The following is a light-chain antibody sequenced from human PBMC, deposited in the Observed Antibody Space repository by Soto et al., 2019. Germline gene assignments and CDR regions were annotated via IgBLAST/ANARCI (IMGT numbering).Light chain of an antibody. V-gene: IGLV1-47*01. CDR1: TSNIGSNY. J-gene: IGLJ2*01. Sequence: QSVLTQPPSTSGTPGQRVTISCSGRTSNIGSNYVYWYQQFPGTAPKVLIYKNNERPSGVPERFSGSKSGTSASLAISGLRSEDEADYYCAAWDDSLSVVFGGGTKLTVL. CDR3: AAWDDSLSVV. CDR2: KNN.